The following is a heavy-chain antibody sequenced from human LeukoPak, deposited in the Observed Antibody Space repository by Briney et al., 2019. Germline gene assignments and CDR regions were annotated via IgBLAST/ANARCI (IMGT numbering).Heavy chain of an antibody. CDR3: ARAQQYDAFDL. Sequence: GRSLRLSCAASGFTFKSYSMHWVRQAPGKGLEWVALISYDGSDTYYAASVQGRFTISRDNSNNRLFLEMKSPRAEDTAIFYCARAQQYDAFDLWGQGTMVTVSS. J-gene: IGHJ3*01. CDR1: GFTFKSYS. D-gene: IGHD6-13*01. V-gene: IGHV3-30*13. CDR2: ISYDGSDT.